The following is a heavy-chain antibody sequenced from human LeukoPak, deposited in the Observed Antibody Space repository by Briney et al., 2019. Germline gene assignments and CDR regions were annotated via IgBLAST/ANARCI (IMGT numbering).Heavy chain of an antibody. J-gene: IGHJ5*02. CDR3: ARLTITMVRGVTFPGWFDP. CDR2: IYYSWST. Sequence: SETLSLTCTVSGGSISSYYWSWSRHPPRKGLGLVGYIYYSWSTNYNPSLKSRVTISVDTYKHQFSLKLRYVTAAHTAVYYCARLTITMVRGVTFPGWFDPWGQGTLVTVSS. V-gene: IGHV4-59*08. CDR1: GGSISSYY. D-gene: IGHD3-10*01.